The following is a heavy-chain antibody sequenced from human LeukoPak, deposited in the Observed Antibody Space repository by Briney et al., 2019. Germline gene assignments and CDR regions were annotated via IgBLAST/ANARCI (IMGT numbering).Heavy chain of an antibody. Sequence: SETLSLTCTVSGGSISSYYWSWIRQPPGKGLEWIGYIYYSWSTDYNPSLKSRVTISVDTCKNQFSLKMSSVTAADTAVYYCARTPPEWELLYNDAFDIWGQGTMVTVSS. CDR3: ARTPPEWELLYNDAFDI. CDR2: IYYSWST. D-gene: IGHD1-26*01. V-gene: IGHV4-59*01. CDR1: GGSISSYY. J-gene: IGHJ3*02.